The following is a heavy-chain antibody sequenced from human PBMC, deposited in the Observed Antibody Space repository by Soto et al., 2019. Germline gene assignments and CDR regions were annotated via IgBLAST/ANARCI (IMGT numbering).Heavy chain of an antibody. V-gene: IGHV5-10-1*01. CDR3: ARLQAAAGDNDLTFDY. D-gene: IGHD6-13*01. Sequence: GESLQISCKGSGYSVTSHWIAWVRQMPGKGLEWMGRIDPSDSYTNYSPSFQGHVTISADKSISTAYLQWSSLKASDTAMYYCARLQAAAGDNDLTFDYWGQGTLVTAPQ. CDR1: GYSVTSHW. CDR2: IDPSDSYT. J-gene: IGHJ4*02.